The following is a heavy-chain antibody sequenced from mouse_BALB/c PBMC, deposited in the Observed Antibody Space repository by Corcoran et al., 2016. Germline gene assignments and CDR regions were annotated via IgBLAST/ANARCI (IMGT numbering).Heavy chain of an antibody. V-gene: IGHV1S136*01. D-gene: IGHD1-1*01. Sequence: EVQLQQSGPELVKPGASVKMSCKASGYTFTSYVMHWVKQKPGQGLEWIGYINPYNDGTKYNEKFKGKATLTSDKSSSTAYMELSSLTSEDSAVYYCARDGGSSPYYAMDYWGQGTSVTVSS. CDR2: INPYNDGT. J-gene: IGHJ4*01. CDR1: GYTFTSYV. CDR3: ARDGGSSPYYAMDY.